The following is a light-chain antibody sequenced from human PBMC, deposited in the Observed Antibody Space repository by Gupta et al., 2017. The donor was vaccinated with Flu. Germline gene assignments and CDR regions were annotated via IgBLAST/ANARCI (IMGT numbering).Light chain of an antibody. J-gene: IGKJ3*01. Sequence: DIQMTQSPSTLAASVGARVTITCRASQSISTWLAWYQQKPGKAPNLLIYKASRVESGVPSRFSGSGSGTEFTLTISSRQPEDVANYYCQQEVSTPFTFGHGTNVDIK. V-gene: IGKV1-5*03. CDR1: QSISTW. CDR2: KAS. CDR3: QQEVSTPFT.